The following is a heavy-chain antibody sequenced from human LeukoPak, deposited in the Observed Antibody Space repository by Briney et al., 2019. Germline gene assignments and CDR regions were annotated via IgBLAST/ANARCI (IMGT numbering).Heavy chain of an antibody. J-gene: IGHJ4*02. CDR3: ATGPSGHGGY. CDR1: GGTFSSYA. CDR2: IIPILGIA. D-gene: IGHD6-25*01. Sequence: SVKVSCKASGGTFSSYAISWVRQAPGQGLEWMGRIIPILGIANYAQKFQGRVTITADKSTSTAYMELNSLRSEDTAVYYCATGPSGHGGYWGQGTLVTVSS. V-gene: IGHV1-69*04.